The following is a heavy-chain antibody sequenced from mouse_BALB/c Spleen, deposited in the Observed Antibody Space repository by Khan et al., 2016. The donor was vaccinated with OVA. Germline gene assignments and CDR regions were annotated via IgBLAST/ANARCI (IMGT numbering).Heavy chain of an antibody. Sequence: EVQLQESGPGLVKPSQSLSLTCTVTGFSITRDYAWNWIRQFPGNKLEWMGYISYSGNTKYNPSLKSRISITRDTSKNQFFLQLNSVTIEDTATYYCARVYGGDFDYWGQGTTLTVSS. D-gene: IGHD1-1*01. V-gene: IGHV3-2*02. CDR2: ISYSGNT. CDR1: GFSITRDYA. J-gene: IGHJ2*01. CDR3: ARVYGGDFDY.